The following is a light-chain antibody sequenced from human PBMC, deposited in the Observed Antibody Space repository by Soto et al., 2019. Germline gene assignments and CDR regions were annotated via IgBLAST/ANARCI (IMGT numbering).Light chain of an antibody. CDR3: QQYNNWPGT. Sequence: EIVLTQSPATLSLSPGERATPSCRASQSVSNSLAWYQQKPGQAPRLLIYGASTRATATPARFSGSGSGTEFTLTISSLQSEDFAVYYCQQYNNWPGTFGQGTKVDIK. CDR1: QSVSNS. V-gene: IGKV3-15*01. J-gene: IGKJ1*01. CDR2: GAS.